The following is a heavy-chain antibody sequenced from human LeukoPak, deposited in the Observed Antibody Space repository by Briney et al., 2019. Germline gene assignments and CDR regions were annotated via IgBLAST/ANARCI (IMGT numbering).Heavy chain of an antibody. CDR3: AKGAYDYIEIAYFDY. CDR1: GFSFNNYA. CDR2: IIGSSGST. Sequence: GGSLRLSCVASGFSFNNYAMNWVRQAPGKGLEWVSLIIGSSGSTFYADSVEGRFTISRDKSKNTLYLQMNSLRAEDTAVYYCAKGAYDYIEIAYFDYWGQGSLVTVSS. J-gene: IGHJ4*02. V-gene: IGHV3-23*01. D-gene: IGHD5-12*01.